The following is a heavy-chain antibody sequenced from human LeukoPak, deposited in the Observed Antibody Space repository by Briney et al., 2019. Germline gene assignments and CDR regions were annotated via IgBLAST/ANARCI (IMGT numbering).Heavy chain of an antibody. J-gene: IGHJ6*02. CDR2: IYSGGST. Sequence: PGGSLRLSCAVSGLKFTDAWMNWVRQAPGKGLEWVSVIYSGGSTYYADSVKGRFTISRDNSKNTLYLQMNSLRAEDTAVYYCASMDVWGQGTTVTVSS. V-gene: IGHV3-53*01. CDR3: ASMDV. CDR1: GLKFTDAW.